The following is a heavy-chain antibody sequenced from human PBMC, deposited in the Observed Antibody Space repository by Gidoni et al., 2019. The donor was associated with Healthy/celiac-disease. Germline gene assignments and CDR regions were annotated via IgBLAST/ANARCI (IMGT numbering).Heavy chain of an antibody. CDR2: ISGSGGST. CDR1: GFTWSSYA. D-gene: IGHD6-19*01. V-gene: IGHV3-23*01. J-gene: IGHJ3*02. CDR3: AKDLGVAVAGAYDAFDI. Sequence: EVQRLESGGGLGQPGGDLRRDGAASGFTWSSYAMSWVRQAPGKGLEWVSAISGSGGSTSFAASVQVRFTISSDNSPHTLYLQMNSLRAEHPAVYYCAKDLGVAVAGAYDAFDIWGQGPMVTVSS.